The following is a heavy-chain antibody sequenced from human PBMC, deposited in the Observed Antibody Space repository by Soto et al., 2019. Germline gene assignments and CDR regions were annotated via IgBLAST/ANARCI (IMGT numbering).Heavy chain of an antibody. J-gene: IGHJ4*02. CDR3: ARDRLRFLEWLSMGDY. CDR1: GFTFSSYS. D-gene: IGHD3-3*01. Sequence: GGSLRLSCAASGFTFSSYSMNWVRQAPGKGLEWVSSISSSSSYIYYADSVKGRFTISRDNAKNSLYLQMNSLRAEDTAVYYCARDRLRFLEWLSMGDYWGQGTLVTVSS. V-gene: IGHV3-21*01. CDR2: ISSSSSYI.